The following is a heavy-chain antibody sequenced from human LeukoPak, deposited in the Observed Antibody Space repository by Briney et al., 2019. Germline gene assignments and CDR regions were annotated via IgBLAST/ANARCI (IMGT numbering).Heavy chain of an antibody. CDR2: IYYSGST. V-gene: IGHV4-39*01. J-gene: IGHJ3*02. CDR1: GGSISSSSYY. CDR3: ARRRSNIVVVTAIVAFDI. D-gene: IGHD2-21*02. Sequence: SETLSLTCTVSGGSISSSSYYWGWIRQPPGKGLEWIGSIYYSGSTYYNPSLKSRVTISVDTSKNQFSLKLSSVTAADTAVYYCARRRSNIVVVTAIVAFDIWGQGTMVTVSS.